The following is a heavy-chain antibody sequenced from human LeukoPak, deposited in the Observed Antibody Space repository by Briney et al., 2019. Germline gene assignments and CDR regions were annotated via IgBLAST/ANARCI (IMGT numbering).Heavy chain of an antibody. J-gene: IGHJ4*02. D-gene: IGHD6-19*01. V-gene: IGHV3-23*01. CDR2: ISDSGSTT. CDR1: GFTFENYA. Sequence: GGSQRLSCAGSGFTFENYAMTWVRQAPGKGLEWVSSISDSGSTTFYADSVKGRFTISRDNSKNTLYLQMSSLRAEDTAVYYCAKHLFIAVAGNFIDYWGQGTLVTVSS. CDR3: AKHLFIAVAGNFIDY.